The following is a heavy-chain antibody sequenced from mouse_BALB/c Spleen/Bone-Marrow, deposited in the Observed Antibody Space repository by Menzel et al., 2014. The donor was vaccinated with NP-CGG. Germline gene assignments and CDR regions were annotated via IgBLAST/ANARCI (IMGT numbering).Heavy chain of an antibody. V-gene: IGHV1-7*01. CDR2: INPSTGYT. D-gene: IGHD2-2*01. J-gene: IGHJ3*01. Sequence: QVHVKQSGAELAKPGASVKMSCKASGYTFTSYWMHWVKQRPGQGLEWIGYINPSTGYTEYNQKLKDKATLTADKSSSTAYMQLSSLTSEDSAVYYCARSGGGYDGFAYWGQGTLVTVSA. CDR1: GYTFTSYW. CDR3: ARSGGGYDGFAY.